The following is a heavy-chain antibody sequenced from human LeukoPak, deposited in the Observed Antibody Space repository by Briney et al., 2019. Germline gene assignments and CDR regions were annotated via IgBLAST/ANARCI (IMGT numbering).Heavy chain of an antibody. V-gene: IGHV4-4*02. CDR2: IYHSGST. J-gene: IGHJ6*03. D-gene: IGHD6-19*01. CDR1: GGSISSSNW. CDR3: ARGFGGIAVAGTGSYYMDV. Sequence: SGTLSLTCAVSGGSISSSNWWSWVRQPPGKGLEWIGEIYHSGSTNYNPSLKSRVTISVDKSKNQFSLKLSSVTAADTAVYYCARGFGGIAVAGTGSYYMDVWGKGTTVTVSS.